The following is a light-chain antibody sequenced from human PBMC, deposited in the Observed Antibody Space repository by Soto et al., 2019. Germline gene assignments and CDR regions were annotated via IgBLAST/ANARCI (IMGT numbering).Light chain of an antibody. Sequence: QSVLTQPASVSGSPGQSIAISCTGTNSDVGGYNYVSWYQHHPGKAPKLMIYEVSNRPSGVSNRFSGSKSCNTASLTISGLQAEDEADYYCSSYTTSTPWVFGGGTKLTVL. V-gene: IGLV2-14*01. J-gene: IGLJ3*02. CDR2: EVS. CDR1: NSDVGGYNY. CDR3: SSYTTSTPWV.